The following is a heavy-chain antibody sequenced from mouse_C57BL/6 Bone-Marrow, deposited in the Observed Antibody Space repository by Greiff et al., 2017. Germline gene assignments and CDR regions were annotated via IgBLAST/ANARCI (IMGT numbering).Heavy chain of an antibody. CDR2: IDPENGDT. CDR1: GFNIKDDY. CDR3: ARSYDYDDYTMDY. Sequence: EVQLQQSGAELVRPGASVKLSCTASGFNIKDDYMHWVKQRPEQGLEWIGWIDPENGDTEYASKFQGKATITVDTSSNTAYLQLSSLTSEDTAVYYCARSYDYDDYTMDYWGQGTSVTVSS. D-gene: IGHD2-4*01. V-gene: IGHV14-4*01. J-gene: IGHJ4*01.